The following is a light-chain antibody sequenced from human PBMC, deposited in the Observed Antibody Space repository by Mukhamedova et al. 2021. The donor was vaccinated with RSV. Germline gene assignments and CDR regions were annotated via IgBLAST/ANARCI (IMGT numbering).Light chain of an antibody. CDR3: QHFSSYPLS. CDR2: DVS. Sequence: WYQRRVHGKPHKLLIYDVSNLDRGVPSRFSGSGSGTEFTLTISSLQPEDFAFYYCQHFSSYPLSFGPGTKVDV. V-gene: IGKV1-13*02. J-gene: IGKJ3*01.